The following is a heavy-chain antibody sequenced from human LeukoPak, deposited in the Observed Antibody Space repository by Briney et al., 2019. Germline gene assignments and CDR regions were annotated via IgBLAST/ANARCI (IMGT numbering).Heavy chain of an antibody. CDR1: GGSLSSGSYY. CDR2: IYYSGST. CDR3: ARDRYYYDTSGYYSAFDT. Sequence: PSQTLSLTCTVSGGSLSSGSYYWSWIRQPPGKGLEWIGYIYYSGSTNYNPSLKSRVTMSVDTSKNQFSLKLTSVTAADTAVYYCARDRYYYDTSGYYSAFDTWGQGTMVTVSS. D-gene: IGHD3-22*01. V-gene: IGHV4-61*01. J-gene: IGHJ3*02.